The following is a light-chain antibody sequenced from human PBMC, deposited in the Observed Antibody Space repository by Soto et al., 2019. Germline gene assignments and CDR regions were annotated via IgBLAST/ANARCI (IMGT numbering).Light chain of an antibody. CDR1: QSLLHSNGYKF. CDR2: LGS. Sequence: DIVMTQSPLYLPVTAGEPASISCRSSQSLLHSNGYKFFDWYLQKPGQSPQLLIYLGSNRASGVPDRFSGSESGTDFTLKISRVEAEDVGVYYCMQALQTPYTFGQGTKLEIK. V-gene: IGKV2-28*01. CDR3: MQALQTPYT. J-gene: IGKJ2*01.